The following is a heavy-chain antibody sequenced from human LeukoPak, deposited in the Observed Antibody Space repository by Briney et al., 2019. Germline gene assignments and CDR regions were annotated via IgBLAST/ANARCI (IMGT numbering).Heavy chain of an antibody. D-gene: IGHD4-17*01. CDR2: IIPIFGIA. Sequence: SVKVSCKASGGTFSSYAISWVRQAPGQGLEWMGRIIPIFGIANYAQKFQGRVTITTDESTSTAYMELSSLRSEDTAVYYCARGTYYGDKRGRLNWFDPWGQGTLVTVSS. V-gene: IGHV1-69*05. J-gene: IGHJ5*02. CDR1: GGTFSSYA. CDR3: ARGTYYGDKRGRLNWFDP.